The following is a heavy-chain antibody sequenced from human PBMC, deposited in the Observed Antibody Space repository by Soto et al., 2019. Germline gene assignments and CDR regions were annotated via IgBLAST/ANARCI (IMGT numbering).Heavy chain of an antibody. J-gene: IGHJ3*02. CDR1: GGTFSSYA. CDR3: ARGKSGGRAFDI. Sequence: WASVKVSCKAPGGTFSSYAISWVRQAPGQGLEWMGGIIPIFGTANYAQKFQGRVTITADESTSTAYMELSSLRSEDTAVYYCARGKSGGRAFDIWGQGTMVTVSS. V-gene: IGHV1-69*13. D-gene: IGHD3-10*01. CDR2: IIPIFGTA.